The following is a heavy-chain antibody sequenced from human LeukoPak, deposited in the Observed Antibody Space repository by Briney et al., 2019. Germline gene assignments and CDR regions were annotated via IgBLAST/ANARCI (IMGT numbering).Heavy chain of an antibody. V-gene: IGHV3-33*01. CDR3: ARDRIVVVTAMDAMDV. D-gene: IGHD2-21*02. J-gene: IGHJ6*03. Sequence: LPGGPLRLSCAASGFTFSSYGMHWVRQAPGKGLEWVAVIWYDGSNKYYADSVKGRFTISRDNSKNTLYLQMNSLRAEDTAVYYCARDRIVVVTAMDAMDVWGKGTTVTVSS. CDR2: IWYDGSNK. CDR1: GFTFSSYG.